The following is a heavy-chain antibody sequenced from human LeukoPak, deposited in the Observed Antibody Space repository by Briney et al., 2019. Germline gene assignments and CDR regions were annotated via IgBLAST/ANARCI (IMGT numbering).Heavy chain of an antibody. CDR1: GGTFSSYA. D-gene: IGHD5-18*01. Sequence: ASVKVSCKASGGTFSSYAISWVRQAPGQGLEWMGGIIPIFGTANYAQKFQGRVTITADESTSTAYMELSSLRSEDTAVYYCAREPLNTATNWFDPWGQGTLVTVS. CDR3: AREPLNTATNWFDP. V-gene: IGHV1-69*13. CDR2: IIPIFGTA. J-gene: IGHJ5*02.